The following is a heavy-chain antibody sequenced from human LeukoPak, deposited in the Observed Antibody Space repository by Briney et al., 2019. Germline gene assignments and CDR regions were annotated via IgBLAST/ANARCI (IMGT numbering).Heavy chain of an antibody. D-gene: IGHD1-7*01. CDR1: GFSFTTYW. V-gene: IGHV3-7*01. CDR2: IKQDGSEK. Sequence: GGSLRLSCAASGFSFTTYWMGWVRQAPGKGLEWVANIKQDGSEKYYVDSVKGRFTTSRDNAKNSLYLQMNSLRAEDTAVYYCARDEGSSENWNYAQYWGQGTLVTVSS. CDR3: ARDEGSSENWNYAQY. J-gene: IGHJ4*02.